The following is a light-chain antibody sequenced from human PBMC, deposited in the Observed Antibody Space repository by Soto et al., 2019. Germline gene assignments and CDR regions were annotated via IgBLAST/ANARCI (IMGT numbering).Light chain of an antibody. Sequence: QTALTHPASVSGSPGQSITISCTGTSSDVGGYNYVSWFQQHPGKAPNLMIYDVYRRPSGVSYRFSGSKSGNTASLTISGLQAEDEADYYCSSYTTRSTVVFGGGTKLTVL. CDR1: SSDVGGYNY. CDR3: SSYTTRSTVV. J-gene: IGLJ2*01. V-gene: IGLV2-14*01. CDR2: DVY.